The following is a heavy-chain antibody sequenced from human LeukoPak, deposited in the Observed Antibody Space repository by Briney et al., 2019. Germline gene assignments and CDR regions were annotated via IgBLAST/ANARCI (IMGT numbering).Heavy chain of an antibody. CDR1: GFTFSSYS. CDR3: ASEKKRFRYSSSPYYFDY. V-gene: IGHV3-21*01. D-gene: IGHD6-13*01. J-gene: IGHJ4*02. Sequence: PGGSLRLSCAASGFTFSSYSMNWVRQAPGKGLEWVSSISSSSSYIYYADSVKGRFTISRDNAKNSLYLQMNSLRAEDTAVYYCASEKKRFRYSSSPYYFDYWGQGTLVTVSS. CDR2: ISSSSSYI.